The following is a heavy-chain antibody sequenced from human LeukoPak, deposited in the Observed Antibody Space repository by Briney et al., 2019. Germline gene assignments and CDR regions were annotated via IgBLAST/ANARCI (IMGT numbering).Heavy chain of an antibody. Sequence: GGSLRLSCVASGFSFSRHSMNWVRQAPGKGLERVSSISISSGSIYYADSVKGRFTISRDNAKNSLYLQMNSLRAEDTAIYYCAKTYYYDSVGYSPFDYWGQGSRVIVSS. CDR3: AKTYYYDSVGYSPFDY. V-gene: IGHV3-21*01. CDR1: GFSFSRHS. J-gene: IGHJ4*02. D-gene: IGHD3-22*01. CDR2: ISISSGSI.